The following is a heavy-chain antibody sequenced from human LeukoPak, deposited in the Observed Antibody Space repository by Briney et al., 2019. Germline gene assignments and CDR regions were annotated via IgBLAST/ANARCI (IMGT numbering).Heavy chain of an antibody. Sequence: GGSLRLSCVASGFSFSTQRMHWVRQAPGKGLVWVSYINIDERITGYADSVTGRFTISRDNSKDTLFLQMHSLRPGDTAVYYCVREDTPATANYWGQGTLVTISS. CDR1: GFSFSTQR. D-gene: IGHD2-21*02. CDR2: INIDERIT. V-gene: IGHV3-74*01. CDR3: VREDTPATANY. J-gene: IGHJ4*02.